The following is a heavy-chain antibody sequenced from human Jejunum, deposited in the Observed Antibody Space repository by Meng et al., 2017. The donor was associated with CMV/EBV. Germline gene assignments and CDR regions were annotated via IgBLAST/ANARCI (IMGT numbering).Heavy chain of an antibody. Sequence: SNTVAWNWIRQSPSRGLEYLGRTYYRSKWYNDYAVSVKGRIVINPDTSKNQFSLQLNSVTPEDTSVYYCARDYYGSETYSYLFDYWGQGTLVTVSS. J-gene: IGHJ4*02. CDR1: SNTVA. CDR2: TYYRSKWYN. CDR3: ARDYYGSETYSYLFDY. V-gene: IGHV6-1*01. D-gene: IGHD3-10*01.